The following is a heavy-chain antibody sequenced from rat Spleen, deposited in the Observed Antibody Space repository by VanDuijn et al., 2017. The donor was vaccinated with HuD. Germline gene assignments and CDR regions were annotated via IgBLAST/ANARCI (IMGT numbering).Heavy chain of an antibody. Sequence: EVQLVASGGGLVQPGRSLKLSCAASGFTFSNFDMAWVRQTPTKGLEWIASISTGGENTYYRDSVKGRFTISRDDMKNIQSLQMDSLRSDDTATYYCARHGGLRDWFAYWGQGTLVTVSS. D-gene: IGHD1-11*01. CDR3: ARHGGLRDWFAY. V-gene: IGHV5S13*01. CDR1: GFTFSNFD. J-gene: IGHJ3*01. CDR2: ISTGGENT.